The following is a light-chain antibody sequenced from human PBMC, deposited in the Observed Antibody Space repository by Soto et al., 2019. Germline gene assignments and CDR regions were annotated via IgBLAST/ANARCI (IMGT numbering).Light chain of an antibody. J-gene: IGKJ4*01. CDR3: EQSYSTLLT. V-gene: IGKV1-39*01. Sequence: DIQMTQSPSSLSASVVDRVTITCRASQSISSYLNWYQQKPGKAPQLGIYAASILQSGVPSRFGVSGSGTDFTLTISSLQPEDFAPYYCEQSYSTLLTFGGGTKVEIK. CDR1: QSISSY. CDR2: AAS.